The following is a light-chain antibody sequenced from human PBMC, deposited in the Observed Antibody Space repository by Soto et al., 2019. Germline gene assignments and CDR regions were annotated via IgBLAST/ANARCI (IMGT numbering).Light chain of an antibody. CDR3: CSLTTSHTYV. CDR2: HVT. J-gene: IGLJ1*01. Sequence: QSALTQPPSVSGSPGQSVTISCTGTSSDVGGYNRFSWFQQPPGTAPKLLIYHVTYRPSGVSNRYSGSKSGNSASLTISGLQADDEADYYCCSLTTSHTYVFGSGTKVTVL. CDR1: SSDVGGYNR. V-gene: IGLV2-18*02.